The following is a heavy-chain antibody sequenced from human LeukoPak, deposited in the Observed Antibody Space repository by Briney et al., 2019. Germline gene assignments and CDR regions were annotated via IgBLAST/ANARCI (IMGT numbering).Heavy chain of an antibody. CDR3: ARGGYYGSGNDFRFDP. CDR1: GDSMSDYF. CDR2: IHYTGST. Sequence: SETLSLTCTVSGDSMSDYFWTWIRQPPGKGLECIGYIHYTGSTNYNPSLKSRVTISVDTSKNQFSLKLSSVTAADTAIYYCARGGYYGSGNDFRFDPWGQGTLVTVSS. D-gene: IGHD3-10*01. J-gene: IGHJ5*02. V-gene: IGHV4-59*01.